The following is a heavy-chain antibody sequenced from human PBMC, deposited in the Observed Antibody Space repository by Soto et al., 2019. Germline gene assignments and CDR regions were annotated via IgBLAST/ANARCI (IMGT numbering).Heavy chain of an antibody. CDR3: PRGVRRRLLNWFDH. D-gene: IGHD3-10*02. Sequence: SETLSLTVTLSGGSISTYYWSLIRQPPGKGLDWIGYIYYIGSTDYNPSLKSLVTISVDTSKNQFSLKLNSVTAAYPAVLYCPRGVRRRLLNWFDHCGQGPLVTVS. CDR2: IYYIGST. J-gene: IGHJ5*02. CDR1: GGSISTYY. V-gene: IGHV4-59*01.